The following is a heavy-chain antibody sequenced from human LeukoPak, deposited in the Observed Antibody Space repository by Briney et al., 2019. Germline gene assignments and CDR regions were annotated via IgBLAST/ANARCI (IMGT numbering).Heavy chain of an antibody. D-gene: IGHD4-17*01. J-gene: IGHJ4*02. Sequence: GRSLRLSCAASGFTFSSYAMHWVRQAPGKGLERVAVISYDGSNKYYADSVKGRFTISRDNSKNTLYLQMNSLRAEDTAVYYCARDGTDYGGDYWGQGTLVTVSS. V-gene: IGHV3-30*04. CDR1: GFTFSSYA. CDR2: ISYDGSNK. CDR3: ARDGTDYGGDY.